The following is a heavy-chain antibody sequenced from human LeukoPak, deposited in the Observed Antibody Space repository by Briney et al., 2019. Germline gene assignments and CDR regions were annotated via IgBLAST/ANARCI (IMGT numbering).Heavy chain of an antibody. CDR1: GFTFTNYV. D-gene: IGHD2-15*01. CDR2: VSSDGGIK. J-gene: IGHJ4*02. Sequence: GGSLRLSCVVSGFTFTNYVVHWVRQAPGKGLEWVTLVSSDGGIKYYADSVKGRFSVSRDISKNTLYLQMNSLRVDDTAVYYCARHSETTPIHVLGYWGQGTLVTVSS. V-gene: IGHV3-30-3*01. CDR3: ARHSETTPIHVLGY.